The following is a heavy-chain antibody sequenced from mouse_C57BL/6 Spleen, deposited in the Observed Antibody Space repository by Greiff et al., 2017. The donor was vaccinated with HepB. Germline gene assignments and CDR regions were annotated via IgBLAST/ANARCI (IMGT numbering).Heavy chain of an antibody. Sequence: VQLQQSGAELVKPGASVKISCKASGYAFSSYWMNWVKQRPGKGLEWIGQIYPGDGDTNYNGKFKGKATLTADKSSSTAYMQLSSLTSEDSAVYFCARPYGYDGDYFDYWGQGTTLTVSS. J-gene: IGHJ2*01. CDR3: ARPYGYDGDYFDY. CDR2: IYPGDGDT. CDR1: GYAFSSYW. D-gene: IGHD2-2*01. V-gene: IGHV1-80*01.